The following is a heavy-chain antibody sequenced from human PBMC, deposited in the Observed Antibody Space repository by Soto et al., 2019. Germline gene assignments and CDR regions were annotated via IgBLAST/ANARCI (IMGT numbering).Heavy chain of an antibody. V-gene: IGHV4-59*08. J-gene: IGHJ4*02. CDR2: IYYSGST. CDR3: ASHQEDYGDYFDY. Sequence: PSETLSLTCTVSGGSLSSYYWSWIRQPPGRGLEWIGYIYYSGSTNYNPSLKSRVTISVDTSKNQFSLKLSSVTAADTAVYYCASHQEDYGDYFDYWGQGTLVTVSS. CDR1: GGSLSSYY. D-gene: IGHD4-17*01.